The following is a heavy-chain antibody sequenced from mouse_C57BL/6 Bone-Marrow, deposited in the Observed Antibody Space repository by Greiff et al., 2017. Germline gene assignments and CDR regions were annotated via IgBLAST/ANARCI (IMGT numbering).Heavy chain of an antibody. D-gene: IGHD1-1*01. CDR3: ASYYYGSFDY. CDR2: ISNGGGSP. CDR1: GFTFSDYY. V-gene: IGHV5-12*01. Sequence: EVKLMESGGGLVQPGGSLKLSCAASGFTFSDYYMYWVRQTPEKRLEWVAYISNGGGSPYYPDTVKGRFTISRDNAKNTLYLQMSRLKSEDTTMYYCASYYYGSFDYWGQGTTLTVSS. J-gene: IGHJ2*01.